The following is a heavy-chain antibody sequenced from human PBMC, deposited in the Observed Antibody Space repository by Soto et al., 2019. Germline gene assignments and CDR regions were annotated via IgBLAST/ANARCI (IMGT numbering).Heavy chain of an antibody. D-gene: IGHD6-6*01. CDR2: ISYDGSDK. J-gene: IGHJ4*02. Sequence: SLRLSCAASGFTFTSYGMHWVRQAPGRGLEWVAFISYDGSDKYYADSVKGRLTISRDNSKNTLYVQMNSLRVEDTAFYYCARSDSSVYWGQGTPVTVSS. CDR3: ARSDSSVY. V-gene: IGHV3-30*03. CDR1: GFTFTSYG.